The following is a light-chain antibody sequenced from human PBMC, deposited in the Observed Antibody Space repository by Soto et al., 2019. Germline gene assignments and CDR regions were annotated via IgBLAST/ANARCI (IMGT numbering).Light chain of an antibody. CDR2: AAS. Sequence: AIRMTQSPSSFSASTGARVTITCRASQGISSYLAWYQQKPGKAPKLLIYAASTLQSGVPSRFSGSGSGTDFTLTISCLQSEYFATYYCQQYYSYPHTFGQGTKLEIK. V-gene: IGKV1-8*01. CDR3: QQYYSYPHT. CDR1: QGISSY. J-gene: IGKJ2*01.